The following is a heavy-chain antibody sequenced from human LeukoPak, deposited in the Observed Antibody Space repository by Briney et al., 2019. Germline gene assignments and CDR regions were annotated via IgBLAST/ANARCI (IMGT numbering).Heavy chain of an antibody. V-gene: IGHV1-8*01. CDR2: MNPNSGNT. Sequence: ASVKVSCKASGYTFTSYDINWVRQATGQGLEWMGWMNPNSGNTGYAQKLQGRVTMTTDTSTSTAYMELRSLRSDDTAVYYCARDPTHHLYSSSWYGNWFDPWGQGTLVTVSS. CDR3: ARDPTHHLYSSSWYGNWFDP. J-gene: IGHJ5*02. CDR1: GYTFTSYD. D-gene: IGHD6-13*01.